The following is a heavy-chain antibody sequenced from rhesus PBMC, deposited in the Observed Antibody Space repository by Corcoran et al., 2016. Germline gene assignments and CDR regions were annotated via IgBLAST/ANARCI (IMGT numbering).Heavy chain of an antibody. D-gene: IGHD4-23*01. CDR1: GGSISDDYY. J-gene: IGHJ6*01. V-gene: IGHV4-106*01. CDR2: IYGSCGGT. Sequence: QVQLQESGPGLVKPSETLSLTCAVSGGSISDDYYWSWIRPPPGKGLEWIGYIYGSCGGTNFNPSLKNRVTISIDTSKNQFSLKLSSVTAADTAVYYCARTVTTFFYGLESWGQGVVVTVSS. CDR3: ARTVTTFFYGLES.